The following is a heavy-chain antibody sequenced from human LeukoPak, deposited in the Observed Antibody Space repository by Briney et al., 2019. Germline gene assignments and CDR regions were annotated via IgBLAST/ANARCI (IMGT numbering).Heavy chain of an antibody. D-gene: IGHD3-10*02. CDR2: ISSSGSTI. CDR1: GFTFSDYY. V-gene: IGHV3-11*01. J-gene: IGHJ3*02. CDR3: ARKHSYVAFDI. Sequence: GGSLRLSCAASGFTFSDYYMSWIRQAPGKGLEWVSYISSSGSTIYYADSVKGRFTISRDNAKNSLYLQMNSLRAEDKAVYYCARKHSYVAFDIWGQGTMVTVSS.